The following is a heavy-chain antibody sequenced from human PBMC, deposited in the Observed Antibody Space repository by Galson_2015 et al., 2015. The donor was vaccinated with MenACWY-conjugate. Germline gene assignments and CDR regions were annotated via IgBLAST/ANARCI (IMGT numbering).Heavy chain of an antibody. CDR2: INSDGRST. J-gene: IGHJ4*02. CDR1: GFTLSTYW. CDR3: ARLGGNYRTTSHFDY. D-gene: IGHD1-26*01. V-gene: IGHV3-74*01. Sequence: SLRLSCAASGFTLSTYWMHWVRQAPGKGLVWVSRINSDGRSTSYADSVKGRFTISRDNAKITLYLQMNSLRAEDTAVYYCARLGGNYRTTSHFDYWGQGTLVTVSS.